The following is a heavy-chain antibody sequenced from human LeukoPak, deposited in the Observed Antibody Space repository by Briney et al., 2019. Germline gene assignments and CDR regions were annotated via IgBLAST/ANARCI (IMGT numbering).Heavy chain of an antibody. J-gene: IGHJ2*01. Sequence: GASVKVSCKASGGTFSSYAISWVRQAPGQGLEWMGRIIPILGIANYAQKFRGRVTITADKSTSTAYMELSSLGSEDTAVYYCATAGGVQTVGYFDLWGRGTLVTVSS. CDR2: IIPILGIA. CDR3: ATAGGVQTVGYFDL. CDR1: GGTFSSYA. D-gene: IGHD3-16*01. V-gene: IGHV1-69*04.